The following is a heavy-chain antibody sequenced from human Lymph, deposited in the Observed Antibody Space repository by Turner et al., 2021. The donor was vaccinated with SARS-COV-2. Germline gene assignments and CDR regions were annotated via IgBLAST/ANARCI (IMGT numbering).Heavy chain of an antibody. CDR2: IWYDGSNK. J-gene: IGHJ4*02. CDR1: GFTFSGYG. V-gene: IGHV3-33*01. D-gene: IGHD3-22*01. Sequence: QVQLVESGGGVVEPGGSLSLPCAPSGFTFSGYGMHWFRQAPGKGLEWVAFIWYDGSNKYYADSVKGRFTISRDNSKNTLSLQMNSLRAEDTAVYYCARGIYDSGGYLSYYFDYWGQGTLVTVSS. CDR3: ARGIYDSGGYLSYYFDY.